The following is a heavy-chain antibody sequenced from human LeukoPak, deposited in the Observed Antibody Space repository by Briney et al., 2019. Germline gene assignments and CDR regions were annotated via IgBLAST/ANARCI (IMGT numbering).Heavy chain of an antibody. CDR3: AKDVFKQQPLYFDY. J-gene: IGHJ4*02. CDR2: ISGGGGNT. V-gene: IGHV3-23*01. CDR1: GFTFSNQA. Sequence: GGSLRLSCAASGFTFSNQAMNWVRQGPGKELEWVSAISGGGGNTFYADSVRGRFTISRDNSKNTLYLQMNSLRAEDTAVYYCAKDVFKQQPLYFDYWGQGTLVTVSS. D-gene: IGHD6-13*01.